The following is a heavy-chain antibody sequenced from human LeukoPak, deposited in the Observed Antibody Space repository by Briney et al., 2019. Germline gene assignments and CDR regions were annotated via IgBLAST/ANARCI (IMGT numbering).Heavy chain of an antibody. Sequence: SQTLPLTCAISGDSVSRDSIAWNWIRQSPSRGLEWLGRTYYKSAWYNDYAVSVKGRIIINPDTSKNQFSLQLNSVTPEDTAVYYCARGTGWPQFDYWGQGTPVTVSS. D-gene: IGHD6-19*01. CDR3: ARGTGWPQFDY. CDR2: TYYKSAWYN. V-gene: IGHV6-1*01. J-gene: IGHJ4*02. CDR1: GDSVSRDSIA.